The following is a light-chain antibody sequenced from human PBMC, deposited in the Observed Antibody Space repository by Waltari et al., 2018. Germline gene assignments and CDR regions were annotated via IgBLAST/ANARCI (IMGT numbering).Light chain of an antibody. CDR2: AAS. CDR3: QHYYNYPWT. J-gene: IGKJ1*01. Sequence: AIRMTQSPSSFSASTGDRVTITCRASKGISSYLAWYQQKPGQAPKLLIYAASTLQSGVPSRFSGSGSGTDFTLTISCLQSEDFATYFCQHYYNYPWTFGQGTKVEIK. V-gene: IGKV1-8*01. CDR1: KGISSY.